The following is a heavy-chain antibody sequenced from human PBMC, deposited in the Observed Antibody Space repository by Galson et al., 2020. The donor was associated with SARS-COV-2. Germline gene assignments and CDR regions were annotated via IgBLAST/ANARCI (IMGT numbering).Heavy chain of an antibody. D-gene: IGHD3-22*01. CDR3: ATGAPHYYDSSGLTHAFDI. CDR1: GYTLTELS. V-gene: IGHV1-24*01. Sequence: ASVKVSCKVSGYTLTELSMHWVRQAPGKGLEWMGGFDPEDGETIYAQKFQGRVTMTEDTSTDTAYMELSSLRSEDTAVYYCATGAPHYYDSSGLTHAFDIWGQGTMVTVSS. J-gene: IGHJ3*02. CDR2: FDPEDGET.